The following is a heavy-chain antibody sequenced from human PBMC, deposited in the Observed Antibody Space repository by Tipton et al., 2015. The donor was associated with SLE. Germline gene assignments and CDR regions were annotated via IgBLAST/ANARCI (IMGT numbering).Heavy chain of an antibody. V-gene: IGHV4-59*01. J-gene: IGHJ4*02. Sequence: TLSLTCTVSGGSISSYYWSWIRQPPGKGLEWIGYIYYSGSTNYNPSPKSRVTISVDTPKNQFSLKLSSVTAADTAVYYCARGIAAADGYWGQGTLVTVSS. D-gene: IGHD6-13*01. CDR2: IYYSGST. CDR3: ARGIAAADGY. CDR1: GGSISSYY.